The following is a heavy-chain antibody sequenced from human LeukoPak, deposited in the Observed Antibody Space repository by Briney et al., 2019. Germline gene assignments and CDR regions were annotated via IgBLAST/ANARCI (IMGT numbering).Heavy chain of an antibody. J-gene: IGHJ6*04. CDR3: AKGQIAVAGYYYYGMDV. D-gene: IGHD6-19*01. CDR2: ISFDGSKT. V-gene: IGHV3-30*18. CDR1: GFTFSSYG. Sequence: PGRSLRLSCAASGFTFSSYGMHWVRPGPGKGLEWVAVISFDGSKTYYADSVKGRFTISRDNSKNTLYLQMNRLRAEDTAVFYCAKGQIAVAGYYYYGMDVWGKGATVTVSS.